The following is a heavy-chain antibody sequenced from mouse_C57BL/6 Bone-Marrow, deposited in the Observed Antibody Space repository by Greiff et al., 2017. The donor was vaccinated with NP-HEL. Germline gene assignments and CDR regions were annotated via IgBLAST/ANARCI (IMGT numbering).Heavy chain of an antibody. V-gene: IGHV1-15*01. Sequence: QVQLQQSGAELVRPGASVTLSCKASGYTFTDYEMHWVKQTPVHGLEWIGAIDPETGGTAYNQKFKGKAILTADKSSSTAYMELRSLTSEDSAVYYCTRSPYSNYDYFDYWGQGTTLTVSS. J-gene: IGHJ2*01. CDR2: IDPETGGT. D-gene: IGHD2-5*01. CDR1: GYTFTDYE. CDR3: TRSPYSNYDYFDY.